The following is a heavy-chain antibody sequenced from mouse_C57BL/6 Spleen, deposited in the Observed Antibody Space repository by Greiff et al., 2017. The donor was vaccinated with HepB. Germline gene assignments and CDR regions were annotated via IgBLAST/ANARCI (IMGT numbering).Heavy chain of an antibody. J-gene: IGHJ2*01. CDR3: ARDDDTTVVGGYFDY. V-gene: IGHV1-82*01. D-gene: IGHD1-1*01. CDR2: IYPGDGDT. Sequence: VQLQQSGPELVKPGASVKISCKASGYAFSSYWMNWVKQRPGKGLEWIGRIYPGDGDTNYNGKFKGKATLTADKSSSTAYMQLSSLTSEDSAVYFCARDDDTTVVGGYFDYWGKGTTLTVSS. CDR1: GYAFSSYW.